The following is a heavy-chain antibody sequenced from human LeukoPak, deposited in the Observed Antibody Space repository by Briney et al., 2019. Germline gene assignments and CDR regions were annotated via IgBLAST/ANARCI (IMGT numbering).Heavy chain of an antibody. V-gene: IGHV1-2*02. CDR1: GYTFTGYY. Sequence: PLPSVNVSCKASGYTFTGYYMHWVRQAPGQGLEWMGWINPNSGGTNYAQKFQGRVTMTRDTSISTAYMELSRLRSDDTAVYYCARGYPLSTTAAGTYFQHWGQGTLVTVSS. CDR2: INPNSGGT. CDR3: ARGYPLSTTAAGTYFQH. J-gene: IGHJ1*01. D-gene: IGHD6-13*01.